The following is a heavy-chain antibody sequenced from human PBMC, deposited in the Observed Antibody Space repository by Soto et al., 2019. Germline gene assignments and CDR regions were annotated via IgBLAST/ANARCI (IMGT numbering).Heavy chain of an antibody. V-gene: IGHV3-53*01. J-gene: IGHJ6*02. CDR3: ARADSGSGHYYYGMDV. D-gene: IGHD1-26*01. Sequence: RLSCAASGFTVSSNYMSWVRQAPGKGLEWVSVIYSGGSTYYADSVKGRFTISRDNSKNTLYLQMNSLRAEDTAVYYCARADSGSGHYYYGMDVWGQGTTVTVSS. CDR2: IYSGGST. CDR1: GFTVSSNY.